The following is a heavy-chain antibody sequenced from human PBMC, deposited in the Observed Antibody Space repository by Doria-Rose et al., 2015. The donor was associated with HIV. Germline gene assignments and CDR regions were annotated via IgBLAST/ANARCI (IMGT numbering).Heavy chain of an antibody. Sequence: QITLKESGPVLVKPTETLTLTCTVSGVSLSSPGMGVSWIRQPPGKALEWHANNFSDDERSYKTSLKSRLTISRGTSKSQVVLTMTDMDPVDTATYYCARIKSSRWYHKYYFDFWGQGTLVIVSA. D-gene: IGHD6-13*01. CDR2: NFSDDER. J-gene: IGHJ4*02. CDR3: ARIKSSRWYHKYYFDF. V-gene: IGHV2-26*01. CDR1: GVSLSSPGMG.